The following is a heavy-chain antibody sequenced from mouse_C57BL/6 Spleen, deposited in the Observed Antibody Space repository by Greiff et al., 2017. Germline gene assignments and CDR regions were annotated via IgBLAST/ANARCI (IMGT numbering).Heavy chain of an antibody. CDR2: IHPNSGST. V-gene: IGHV1-64*01. CDR1: GYTFTSYW. J-gene: IGHJ3*01. Sequence: QVQLQQPGAELVKPGASVKLSCKASGYTFTSYWMHWVKQRPGQGLEWIGMIHPNSGSTNYNEKFKSKATLTVNKSSSTAYMQLSSLTSEDSAVYYCASSYYSNYAVDYWGQGTLVTVSA. CDR3: ASSYYSNYAVDY. D-gene: IGHD2-5*01.